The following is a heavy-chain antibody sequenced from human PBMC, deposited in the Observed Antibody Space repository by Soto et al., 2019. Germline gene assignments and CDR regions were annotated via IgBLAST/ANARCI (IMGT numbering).Heavy chain of an antibody. CDR2: IYPGDSDT. Sequence: PLESLKLSCKGSGYSFTSYWIVLVRQMPGKGLGFMGMIYPGDSDTRYSPSFQGHVIISADKSISTAYLQWSSLKASDTAMYYCARHEKQYYDFWSGYFYYYYGMDVWGQGTTVTVSS. D-gene: IGHD3-3*01. CDR3: ARHEKQYYDFWSGYFYYYYGMDV. J-gene: IGHJ6*02. CDR1: GYSFTSYW. V-gene: IGHV5-51*01.